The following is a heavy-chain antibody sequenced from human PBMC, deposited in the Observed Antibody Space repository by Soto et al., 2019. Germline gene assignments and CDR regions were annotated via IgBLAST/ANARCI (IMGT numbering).Heavy chain of an antibody. CDR2: ISSSGSTI. J-gene: IGHJ4*02. Sequence: SLRLSCAASGFTFSSCEMNWVRQAPGKGLEWVSYISSSGSTIYYADSVKGRFTISRDNAKNSLYLQMNSLRAEDTAVYYCASSNYDYVWGSYRPSDYWGQGTLVTVSS. CDR3: ASSNYDYVWGSYRPSDY. D-gene: IGHD3-16*02. V-gene: IGHV3-48*03. CDR1: GFTFSSCE.